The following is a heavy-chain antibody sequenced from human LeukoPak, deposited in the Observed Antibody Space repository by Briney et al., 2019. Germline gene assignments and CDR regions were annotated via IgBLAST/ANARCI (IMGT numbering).Heavy chain of an antibody. V-gene: IGHV1-2*02. CDR1: GYTFTGYY. Sequence: GASVKVSCKASGYTFTGYYMHWVRQAPGQGLEWMGWINPNSGGTNYAQKFQGRVTMTRDTSISTAYMELSRLRSDDTAVYYCARFPGDSGSYFYPFHYWGQGTLVTVSS. CDR3: ARFPGDSGSYFYPFHY. CDR2: INPNSGGT. D-gene: IGHD1-26*01. J-gene: IGHJ4*02.